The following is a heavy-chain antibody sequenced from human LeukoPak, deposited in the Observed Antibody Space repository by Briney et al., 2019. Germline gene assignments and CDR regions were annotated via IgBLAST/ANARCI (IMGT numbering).Heavy chain of an antibody. V-gene: IGHV3-23*01. D-gene: IGHD1-1*01. CDR2: VGRSGVDT. Sequence: GGSLRLSCVASGFTFSSYAVSWFRQAPGKGLEWVSTVGRSGVDTYYADSVRGRFTISRDNSKNTLHLQMNSLRVGDTAVYYCVTRGTTGTKYLEHWGQGTLVTVSS. CDR3: VTRGTTGTKYLEH. J-gene: IGHJ4*02. CDR1: GFTFSSYA.